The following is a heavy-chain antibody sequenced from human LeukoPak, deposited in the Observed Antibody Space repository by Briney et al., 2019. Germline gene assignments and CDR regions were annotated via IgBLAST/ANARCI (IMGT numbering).Heavy chain of an antibody. CDR2: IYHSGST. CDR1: GGSISSSNW. J-gene: IGHJ4*02. CDR3: ARSSCHYDYVWGSYRREDMLDY. D-gene: IGHD3-16*02. Sequence: KASETLSLTCAVSGGSISSSNWWSWVRQPPGKGLEWIGEIYHSGSTNYNPSLKSRVTISVDTSKNQFSLKLSSVTAADTAVYYCARSSCHYDYVWGSYRREDMLDYWGQGTLVTVSS. V-gene: IGHV4-4*02.